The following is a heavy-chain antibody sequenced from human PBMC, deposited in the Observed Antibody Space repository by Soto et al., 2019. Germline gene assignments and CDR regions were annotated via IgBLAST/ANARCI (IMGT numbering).Heavy chain of an antibody. Sequence: VQVVESGGGLVKPGGSLRLSCTVSGLTFSDAWLNWVRQAPGKGLEWVGRIKSKAGSATPDYAAPVKRRFTISRDDSQGRLYLQMNSLQTDDTAVYYCIWESKFYSAWRWGQGTLVTVST. J-gene: IGHJ4*02. CDR2: IKSKAGSATP. CDR1: GLTFSDAW. D-gene: IGHD1-26*01. V-gene: IGHV3-15*07. CDR3: IWESKFYSAWR.